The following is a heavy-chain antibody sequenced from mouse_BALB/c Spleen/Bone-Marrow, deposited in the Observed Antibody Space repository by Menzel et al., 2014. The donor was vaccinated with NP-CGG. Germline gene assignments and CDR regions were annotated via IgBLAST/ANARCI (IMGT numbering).Heavy chain of an antibody. D-gene: IGHD1-1*01. V-gene: IGHV5-17*02. CDR2: ISSASSTI. CDR1: GFTFSSFA. CDR3: ARSGSSSGYFDY. Sequence: EVQLVESGGGLVQPGGSRKLSCAASGFTFSSFAMHWVRQAPEKGLEWVAYISSASSTIYYADTVMGRFTISRDNPKNTLFLQMTSLRSEDTAMYYCARSGSSSGYFDYWGQGTTLTVSS. J-gene: IGHJ2*01.